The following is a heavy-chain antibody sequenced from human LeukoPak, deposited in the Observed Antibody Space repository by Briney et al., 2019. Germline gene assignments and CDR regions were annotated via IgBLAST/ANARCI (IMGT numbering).Heavy chain of an antibody. V-gene: IGHV4-38-2*02. Sequence: SETLSLTCTVSGYSISSGYYWGWIRQSPETGLEWIGSFYQSGSTNYNPSLKSRVTISVDTSKNQFSLKLSSVTAADTAVYYCASMGYDSSGYKARDYWGQGTLVTVSS. CDR1: GYSISSGYY. CDR3: ASMGYDSSGYKARDY. CDR2: FYQSGST. J-gene: IGHJ4*02. D-gene: IGHD3-22*01.